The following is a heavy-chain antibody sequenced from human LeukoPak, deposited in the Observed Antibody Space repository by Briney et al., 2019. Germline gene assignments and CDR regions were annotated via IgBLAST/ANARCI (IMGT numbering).Heavy chain of an antibody. Sequence: GRSLRLSCAASGFTFDDYAMHWVRQAPGKGLEWVSGISWNSGSIGYADSVKGRFTISRDNAKNSLYLQMNSLRAEDTALYYCAKDKYPYDSSGYLNYWGQGTLVTVSS. CDR2: ISWNSGSI. CDR3: AKDKYPYDSSGYLNY. J-gene: IGHJ4*02. V-gene: IGHV3-9*01. D-gene: IGHD3-22*01. CDR1: GFTFDDYA.